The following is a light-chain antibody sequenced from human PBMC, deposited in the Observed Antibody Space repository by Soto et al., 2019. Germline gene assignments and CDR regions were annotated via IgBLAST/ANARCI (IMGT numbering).Light chain of an antibody. V-gene: IGKV1-27*01. CDR3: QKYNSAPRT. J-gene: IGKJ3*01. Sequence: DIQMTQSPSSLSACIGDRVTITCRASQDISNYLAWYQQRPGQIPELLIYAASTLQSGVPSRFSGSGSGTDFTLTISSLQPEDVATYYCQKYNSAPRTFGPGTKVDLK. CDR1: QDISNY. CDR2: AAS.